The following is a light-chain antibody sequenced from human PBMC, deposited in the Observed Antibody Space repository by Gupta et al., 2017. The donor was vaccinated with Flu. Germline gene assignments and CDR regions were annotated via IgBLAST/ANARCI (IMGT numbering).Light chain of an antibody. Sequence: QAVVTQEPSVTVSPGGTVTLTCGSSTGVVTSGHHPYWIQQKPGQAPITQMYDTVMKHSWTPARISGSLLGGKAALTLSGALAEDESDYYCLHYYLGPRVLGGGTQLTVL. V-gene: IGLV7-46*01. CDR1: TGVVTSGHH. CDR3: LHYYLGPRV. J-gene: IGLJ3*02. CDR2: DTV.